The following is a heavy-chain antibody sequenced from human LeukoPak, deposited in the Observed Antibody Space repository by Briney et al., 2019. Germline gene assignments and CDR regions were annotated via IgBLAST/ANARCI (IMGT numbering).Heavy chain of an antibody. J-gene: IGHJ3*02. CDR1: GGSLSSSSYY. V-gene: IGHV4-39*07. Sequence: PSETLSLTCTVSGGSLSSSSYYWGWIRQPPGKGLEWIGSIYYSGSTYYNPSLKSRVTISVDTSKNQFSLKLSSVTAADTAVYYCASNMVRGVMDIWGQGTMVTVSS. CDR2: IYYSGST. D-gene: IGHD3-10*01. CDR3: ASNMVRGVMDI.